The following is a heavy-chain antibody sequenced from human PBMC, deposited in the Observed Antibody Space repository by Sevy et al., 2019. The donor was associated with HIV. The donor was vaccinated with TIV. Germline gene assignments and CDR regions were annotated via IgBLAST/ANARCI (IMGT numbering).Heavy chain of an antibody. J-gene: IGHJ4*02. Sequence: GGSLRLSCAASGFTVSSNYMSWVRQAPGKGLEWVSVIYSGGSTYYADSVKGRFTISGDNSKNTLYLQMNSLRAEDTAVYYCARGLKYYCDSSGYWDYWGQGTLVTVSS. D-gene: IGHD3-22*01. V-gene: IGHV3-66*01. CDR1: GFTVSSNY. CDR3: ARGLKYYCDSSGYWDY. CDR2: IYSGGST.